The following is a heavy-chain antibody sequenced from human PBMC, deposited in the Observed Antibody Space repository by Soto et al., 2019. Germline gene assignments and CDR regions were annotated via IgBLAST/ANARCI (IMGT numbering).Heavy chain of an antibody. D-gene: IGHD1-7*01. CDR3: TRSITGTPSSDY. J-gene: IGHJ4*02. V-gene: IGHV3-72*01. Sequence: EVQLLESGGGLVQPGGSLRLSCAGSGFTFSDYYIDWVRQAPGKGLEWVGRSRDKGNSYSTDYAASVKGRFTVSRDASKNSLYLQMNSLKTEDTALYYCTRSITGTPSSDYWGQGTLVTVSS. CDR1: GFTFSDYY. CDR2: SRDKGNSYST.